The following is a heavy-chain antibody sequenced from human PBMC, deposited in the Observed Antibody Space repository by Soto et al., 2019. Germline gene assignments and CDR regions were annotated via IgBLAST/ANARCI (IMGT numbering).Heavy chain of an antibody. D-gene: IGHD2-21*02. V-gene: IGHV1-18*01. CDR2: ISAYNGNT. Sequence: GASVKVSCKASGYTFTSYGISWVRQAPGQGLEWMGWISAYNGNTNYAQKLQGRVTMTTDTSTSTAYMELRSLRSDDTAVYYCARDLSYCGGDCYSGWFDPWGQGTLVTVSS. CDR1: GYTFTSYG. J-gene: IGHJ5*02. CDR3: ARDLSYCGGDCYSGWFDP.